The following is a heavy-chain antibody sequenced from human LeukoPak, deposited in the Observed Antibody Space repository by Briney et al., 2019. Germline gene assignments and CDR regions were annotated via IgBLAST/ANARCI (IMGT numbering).Heavy chain of an antibody. CDR3: AKGATYNFWSGYYSDY. J-gene: IGHJ4*02. Sequence: GGSLRLSCAASGFTFSSYAMHWVRQAPGKGLEWVAVISYDGSNKYYADSVKGRFTISRDNSKNTLYLQMNNLRADDTAVYYCAKGATYNFWSGYYSDYWGQGTLVTVSS. V-gene: IGHV3-30*04. CDR2: ISYDGSNK. CDR1: GFTFSSYA. D-gene: IGHD3-3*01.